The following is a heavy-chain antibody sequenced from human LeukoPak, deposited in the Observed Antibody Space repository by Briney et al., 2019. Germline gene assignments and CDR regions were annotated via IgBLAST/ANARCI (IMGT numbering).Heavy chain of an antibody. D-gene: IGHD2-2*01. Sequence: PGGSLRLSCAASGFTFSSYNMNWVRQAPGKGLEWVAGISYDGTNEYYADAVKGRLSISRDNSKNTLFLQMNSLRAEDTAVFYCAKDFVVSVPAAPYNAFYTWGQGTMDAVSS. J-gene: IGHJ3*02. CDR1: GFTFSSYN. V-gene: IGHV3-30*18. CDR3: AKDFVVSVPAAPYNAFYT. CDR2: ISYDGTNE.